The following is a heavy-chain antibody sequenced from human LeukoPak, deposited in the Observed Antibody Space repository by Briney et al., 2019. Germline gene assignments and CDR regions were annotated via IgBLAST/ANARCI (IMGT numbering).Heavy chain of an antibody. CDR1: GFTFSSYA. J-gene: IGHJ4*02. CDR3: ARERPPHIVVVVAATPFGGGAFDY. D-gene: IGHD2-15*01. V-gene: IGHV3-30*04. CDR2: ISYDGSNK. Sequence: GGSLRLSCAASGFTFSSYAMHWVRQAPGKGLEWVAVISYDGSNKYYADSVKGRFTISRDNSKNSLYLQMNSLRAEDTAVYYCARERPPHIVVVVAATPFGGGAFDYWGQGTLVTVSS.